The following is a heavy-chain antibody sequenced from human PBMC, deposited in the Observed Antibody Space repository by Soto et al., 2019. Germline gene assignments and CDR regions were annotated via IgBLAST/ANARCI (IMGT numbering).Heavy chain of an antibody. J-gene: IGHJ3*01. Sequence: GGSLRLSCTASGFTFGDYAMSWFRQAPGKGLEWVGFIRSKAYGGTTEYAASVKGRFTISRDDYKSIAYLQMNSLKTEDTAVYYCTTYYDFWSGYLGSRLAFDLWGHGTMVTVSS. CDR1: GFTFGDYA. CDR3: TTYYDFWSGYLGSRLAFDL. CDR2: IRSKAYGGTT. D-gene: IGHD3-3*01. V-gene: IGHV3-49*03.